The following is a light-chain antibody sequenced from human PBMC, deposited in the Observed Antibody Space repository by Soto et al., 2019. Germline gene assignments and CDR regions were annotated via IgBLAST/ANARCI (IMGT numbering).Light chain of an antibody. CDR3: LLFYANTWV. CDR1: TGAVTSGYY. V-gene: IGLV7-43*01. CDR2: SIS. J-gene: IGLJ3*02. Sequence: QAVVTQEPSLTVSPGGTVSLTCASSTGAVTSGYYPNWFQQKPGQAPRALIYSISTRHSWTPARFSGFLLGYKAALTLSGAQPEDEAEYYCLLFYANTWVFGGGTKVTVL.